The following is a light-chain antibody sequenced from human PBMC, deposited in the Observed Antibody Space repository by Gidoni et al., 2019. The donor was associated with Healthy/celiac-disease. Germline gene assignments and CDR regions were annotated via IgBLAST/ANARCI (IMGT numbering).Light chain of an antibody. CDR2: AAS. CDR1: QGISSY. Sequence: AIRMTHSLSSFSASTGDRVTITCRASQGISSYLAWYQQKPGKAPKLLIYAASTLQSGVPSRFSGSGSGTDFTLTISCLQSEDFATYYCQQYYSYPHTFGQGTKLEIK. J-gene: IGKJ2*01. CDR3: QQYYSYPHT. V-gene: IGKV1-8*01.